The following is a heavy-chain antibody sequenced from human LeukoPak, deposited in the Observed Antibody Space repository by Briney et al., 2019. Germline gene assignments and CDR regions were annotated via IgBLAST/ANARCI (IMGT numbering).Heavy chain of an antibody. D-gene: IGHD1-26*01. CDR2: INPNSGGT. CDR3: ARDPELLWVDRKDDY. J-gene: IGHJ4*02. CDR1: GYTFTGYY. Sequence: GASVKVSCKASGYTFTGYYMHWVRQAPGQGLEWMGWINPNSGGTNYAQKFQGRVTMTRDTSISTAYMELSRLRSDDTAVYYCARDPELLWVDRKDDYWGQGTLVTVSS. V-gene: IGHV1-2*02.